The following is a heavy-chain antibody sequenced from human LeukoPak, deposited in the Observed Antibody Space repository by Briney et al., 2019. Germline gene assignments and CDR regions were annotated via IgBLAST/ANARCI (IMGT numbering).Heavy chain of an antibody. D-gene: IGHD6-13*01. CDR1: GYTFTIYG. Sequence: ASVRVSCEASGYTFTIYGISWVRQAPGQGLEWMGWISGFNGATNYAQKFQGRVTMTIDTSSNTTYMDLRTVTSDDTAIYYCARALPGAATAHNWFDPWGQGTLVTVSS. CDR3: ARALPGAATAHNWFDP. V-gene: IGHV1-18*01. J-gene: IGHJ5*02. CDR2: ISGFNGAT.